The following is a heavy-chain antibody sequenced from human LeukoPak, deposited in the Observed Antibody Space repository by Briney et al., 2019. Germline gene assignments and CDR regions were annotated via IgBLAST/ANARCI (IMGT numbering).Heavy chain of an antibody. Sequence: PGGSLRLSCAASGFTVSSSYMSWVRQAPGKGLEWVSVIYSGGSTYYADSVKGRFTISRDNSKNTLYVQMNSLRAEDTAVYYCAKALGSSGYYHDSFDIWGQGTMVTVSS. D-gene: IGHD3-22*01. V-gene: IGHV3-53*01. CDR3: AKALGSSGYYHDSFDI. CDR1: GFTVSSSY. J-gene: IGHJ3*02. CDR2: IYSGGST.